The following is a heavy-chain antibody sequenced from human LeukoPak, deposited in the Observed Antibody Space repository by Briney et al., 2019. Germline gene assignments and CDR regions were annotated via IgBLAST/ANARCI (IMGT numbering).Heavy chain of an antibody. CDR3: ARHRGLLSTSRWLDY. CDR1: GGSISSSSYY. J-gene: IGHJ4*02. Sequence: KPSETLSLTCTVSGGSISSSSYYWGWIRQPPGKGLEWIGSIYYSGSTYYNPSLKSRVTISVDTSKNQFSLKLSSVTAADTAVYYCARHRGLLSTSRWLDYWGQGTLVTVSS. V-gene: IGHV4-39*07. CDR2: IYYSGST. D-gene: IGHD2/OR15-2a*01.